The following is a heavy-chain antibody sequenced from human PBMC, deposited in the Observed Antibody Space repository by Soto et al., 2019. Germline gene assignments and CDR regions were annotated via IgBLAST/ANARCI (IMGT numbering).Heavy chain of an antibody. D-gene: IGHD3-3*01. Sequence: GASVKGSCKASGFTFTSSAVQWGRQARGQRLEWIGWIVVGSGNTNYAQKFQERVTITRDMSTSTAYMELSSLRSEDTAVYYCAAGDDFWSGYLDYWGQGTLVTVSS. CDR3: AAGDDFWSGYLDY. CDR1: GFTFTSSA. CDR2: IVVGSGNT. V-gene: IGHV1-58*01. J-gene: IGHJ4*02.